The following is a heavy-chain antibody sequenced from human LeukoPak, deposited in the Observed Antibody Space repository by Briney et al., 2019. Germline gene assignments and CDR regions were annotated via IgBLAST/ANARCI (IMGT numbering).Heavy chain of an antibody. Sequence: GGSLRLSCAASGFTFSSYGMHWVRQAPGKGLEWVAVISYDGSNKYYEDSVKGRFTISRDNSKNTLYLQMNSLRAEDTAVYYCAKDLSWSSAPNYYYYYGMDVWGQGTTVTVSS. CDR3: AKDLSWSSAPNYYYYYGMDV. J-gene: IGHJ6*02. CDR1: GFTFSSYG. V-gene: IGHV3-30*18. CDR2: ISYDGSNK. D-gene: IGHD6-25*01.